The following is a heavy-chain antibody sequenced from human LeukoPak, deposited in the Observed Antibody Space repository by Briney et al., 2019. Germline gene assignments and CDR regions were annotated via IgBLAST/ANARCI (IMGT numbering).Heavy chain of an antibody. CDR1: GGSISSSSYY. J-gene: IGHJ3*02. CDR2: IYYSGST. Sequence: SETLSLTCTVSGGSISSSSYYWGWIRQPPGKGLEWIGSIYYSGSTYYNPSLKSRVTISVDRSKNQFSLKLSSVTAADTAVYYCARAPVGATPNDAFDIWGQGTMVTVSS. D-gene: IGHD1-26*01. V-gene: IGHV4-39*07. CDR3: ARAPVGATPNDAFDI.